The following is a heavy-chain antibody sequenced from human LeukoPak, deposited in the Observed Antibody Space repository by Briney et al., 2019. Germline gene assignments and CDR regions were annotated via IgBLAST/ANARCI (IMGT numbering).Heavy chain of an antibody. D-gene: IGHD2-2*01. CDR1: GVSFSGYY. Sequence: KPSETLSLTCAVYGVSFSGYYWSWVRQPPGKGLEWMGEINHSGSTNYNPSLKSRGTISVDTTNNQFSQKLSYVPAADTPVYYCARGAPPRYCSSTSCYEYYYYYMDVWGKGTTVTVSS. CDR3: ARGAPPRYCSSTSCYEYYYYYMDV. CDR2: INHSGST. V-gene: IGHV4-34*01. J-gene: IGHJ6*03.